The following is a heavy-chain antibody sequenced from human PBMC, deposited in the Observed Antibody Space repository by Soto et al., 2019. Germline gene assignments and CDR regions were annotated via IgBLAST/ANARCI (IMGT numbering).Heavy chain of an antibody. CDR3: ARHQHDYGDINWFDP. J-gene: IGHJ5*02. CDR1: GGSISSSSYY. V-gene: IGHV4-39*01. CDR2: IYYSGST. D-gene: IGHD4-17*01. Sequence: KTSETLSLTCTVSGGSISSSSYYWGWIRQPPGKGLEWIGSIYYSGSTYYNPSLKSRVTISVDTSKNQFSLKLSSVTAADTAVYYCARHQHDYGDINWFDPWGQGTLVTVSS.